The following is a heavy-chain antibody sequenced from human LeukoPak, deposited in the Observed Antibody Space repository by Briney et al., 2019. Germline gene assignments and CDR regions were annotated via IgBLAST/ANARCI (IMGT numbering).Heavy chain of an antibody. CDR1: GGSISSGGYY. Sequence: PSETLSLTCTVSGGSISSGGYYWSWIRQHPGKGLEWIGYIYYSGSTYYNPSLKSRVTISVDTSKNQFSLKLSSVTAADTAVYYCARGTYYYDSSGCYFDYWGQGTLVTVSS. CDR3: ARGTYYYDSSGCYFDY. CDR2: IYYSGST. D-gene: IGHD3-22*01. V-gene: IGHV4-31*03. J-gene: IGHJ4*02.